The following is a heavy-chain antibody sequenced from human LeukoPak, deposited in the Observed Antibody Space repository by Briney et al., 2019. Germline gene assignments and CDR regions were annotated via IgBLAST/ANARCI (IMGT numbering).Heavy chain of an antibody. J-gene: IGHJ2*01. V-gene: IGHV3-33*01. Sequence: GGSLRLSCAASGFTFSSYGMHWVRQAPGKGLEWVAVIWYDGSNKYYADSVKGRFTISRDSSKNTVYLQMNDLRAEDTAVYYCARGGGTTCWYFDLWGRGTLVTVSP. CDR1: GFTFSSYG. D-gene: IGHD1-1*01. CDR3: ARGGGTTCWYFDL. CDR2: IWYDGSNK.